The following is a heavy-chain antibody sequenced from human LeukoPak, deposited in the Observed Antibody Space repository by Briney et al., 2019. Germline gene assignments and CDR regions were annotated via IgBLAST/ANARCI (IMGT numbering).Heavy chain of an antibody. Sequence: PSETLSLTCTVSGGSINRYYWSWIRQPPGKGLEWIGHISYSGSTNYNPSLKSRVIISVDTSKNQFSLKLNSVTAADTAVYYCARDLHYFDSSGYYLYYFDSWGQGTLATVSS. J-gene: IGHJ4*02. CDR1: GGSINRYY. CDR2: ISYSGST. D-gene: IGHD3-22*01. V-gene: IGHV4-59*01. CDR3: ARDLHYFDSSGYYLYYFDS.